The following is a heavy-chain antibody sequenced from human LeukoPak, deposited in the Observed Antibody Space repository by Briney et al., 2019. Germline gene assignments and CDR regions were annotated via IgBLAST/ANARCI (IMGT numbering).Heavy chain of an antibody. D-gene: IGHD4-23*01. Sequence: PGGSLGLSCAPSGFTFSSYWMHWVRQAPGKGLMWVSRIDTDGSNTNYADSVEGRFTISRDNAKNSLYLQMSSLRAEDTAVYYCARDQSGGLDYWGQGTLVTVSS. J-gene: IGHJ4*02. V-gene: IGHV3-74*01. CDR2: IDTDGSNT. CDR3: ARDQSGGLDY. CDR1: GFTFSSYW.